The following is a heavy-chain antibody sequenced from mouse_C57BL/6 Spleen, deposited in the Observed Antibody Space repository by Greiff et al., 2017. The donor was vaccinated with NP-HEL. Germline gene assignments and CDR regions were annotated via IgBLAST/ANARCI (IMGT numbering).Heavy chain of an antibody. J-gene: IGHJ3*01. Sequence: QVQLQQPGAELVRPGSSVKLSCKASGYTFTSYWMHWVKQRPIQGLEWIGNIDPSDSETHYNQKFKDKATLTVDKSSSTAYMQLSSLTSEDSAVYYCARYEGLRRAWFAYWGQGTLVTVSA. CDR3: ARYEGLRRAWFAY. CDR2: IDPSDSET. D-gene: IGHD2-4*01. V-gene: IGHV1-52*01. CDR1: GYTFTSYW.